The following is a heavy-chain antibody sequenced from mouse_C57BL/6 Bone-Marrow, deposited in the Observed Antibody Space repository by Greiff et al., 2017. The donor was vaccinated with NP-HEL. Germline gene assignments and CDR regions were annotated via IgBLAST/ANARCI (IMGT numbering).Heavy chain of an antibody. V-gene: IGHV1-69*01. CDR3: ATYYSNYHYYAMDY. CDR2: IDPSDSYT. Sequence: QVQLQQSGAELVMPGASVKLSCKASGYTFTSYWMHWVKQRPGQGLEWIGEIDPSDSYTNYNQKFKGKSTLTVDKSSSTAYMQLSSLTSEDSAVYYCATYYSNYHYYAMDYWGQGTSVTVSS. CDR1: GYTFTSYW. J-gene: IGHJ4*01. D-gene: IGHD2-5*01.